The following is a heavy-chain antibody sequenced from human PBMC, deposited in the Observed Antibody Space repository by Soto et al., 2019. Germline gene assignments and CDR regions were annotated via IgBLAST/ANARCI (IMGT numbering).Heavy chain of an antibody. V-gene: IGHV3-66*01. CDR2: IYSGGST. J-gene: IGHJ1*01. Sequence: GGSLRLSCAASGCTVRSNYLSWVRQAPGKGLEWVSVIYSGGSTYYADSVKGRFTISRDNSENTLYLQMNSLRAEDTAVYYCARDRIAVAGNPEYFQHWGQGTLVTVSS. CDR1: GCTVRSNY. CDR3: ARDRIAVAGNPEYFQH. D-gene: IGHD6-19*01.